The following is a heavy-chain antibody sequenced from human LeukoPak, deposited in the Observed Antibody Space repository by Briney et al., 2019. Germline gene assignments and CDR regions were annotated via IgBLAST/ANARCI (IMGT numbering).Heavy chain of an antibody. Sequence: PGGSLRLSCAASGFTFDDYAMHWVRQAPGKGLEWVSGISWNSGSIGYADSVKGRFTISRDNAKNTVVLQMNSLSAEDTAVYYCATGGAQYYDYWGQGTVVTVSS. CDR3: ATGGAQYYDY. J-gene: IGHJ4*02. CDR1: GFTFDDYA. CDR2: ISWNSGSI. V-gene: IGHV3-9*01. D-gene: IGHD3-16*01.